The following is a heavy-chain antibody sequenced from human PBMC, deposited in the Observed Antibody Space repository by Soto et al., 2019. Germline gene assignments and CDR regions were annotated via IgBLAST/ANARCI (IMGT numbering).Heavy chain of an antibody. V-gene: IGHV1-18*01. J-gene: IGHJ3*02. D-gene: IGHD2-21*01. CDR2: ISAYNGNT. Sequence: ASVKVSCKASGYTFINYGFSWVRQAPGQGLEWMGWISAYNGNTNYAQRFQGRVTMTTDTSTSTAYMELRSLRADDTAADYGAREKSQGESGEAFDIWGQGTMVTVSS. CDR3: AREKSQGESGEAFDI. CDR1: GYTFINYG.